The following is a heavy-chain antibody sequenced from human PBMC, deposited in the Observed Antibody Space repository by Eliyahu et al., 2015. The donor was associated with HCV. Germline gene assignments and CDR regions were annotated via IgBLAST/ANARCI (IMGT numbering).Heavy chain of an antibody. D-gene: IGHD2-15*01. CDR2: ITGSGQNT. Sequence: SGGGLVQPGGSLRLSCSASGFTFNDYAMTWVRQAPGKGLEWVSGITGSGQNTHYAEPVKGRFTISRDNSKSTLYLHMTSLRAEDTAVYFCAKDWGYCSGDTCSDAYGLDHWGQGALVAVSS. CDR1: GFTFNDYA. J-gene: IGHJ4*02. V-gene: IGHV3-23*01. CDR3: AKDWGYCSGDTCSDAYGLDH.